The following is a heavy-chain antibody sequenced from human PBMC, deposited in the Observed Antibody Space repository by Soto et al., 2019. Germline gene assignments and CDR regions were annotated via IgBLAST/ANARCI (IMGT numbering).Heavy chain of an antibody. J-gene: IGHJ4*02. V-gene: IGHV2-5*02. CDR2: IYWDDDK. Sequence: QITLKESGPTLVKPTQTLTLTCTFSGFSLSTSGVGVGWIRQPPGKALEWLALIYWDDDKRYSPSLKSRLTITKDTSKNQVVLTMTNMDPVDTATYYCAHRQSRYYYDSSGYYYFDYWGQGTLVTVSS. CDR3: AHRQSRYYYDSSGYYYFDY. CDR1: GFSLSTSGVG. D-gene: IGHD3-22*01.